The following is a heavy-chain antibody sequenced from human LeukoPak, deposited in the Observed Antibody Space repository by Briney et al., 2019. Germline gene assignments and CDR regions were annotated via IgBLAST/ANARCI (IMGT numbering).Heavy chain of an antibody. D-gene: IGHD3-22*01. J-gene: IGHJ4*02. Sequence: SETLSLTCAVYGGSFSGYYWSWIRQPPGKGLEWIGEINHSGSTNYNPSLKSRVTISVDTSKNQFSLKLSSVTAADTAVYYCVRGRSSGYYRRYFDYWGQGTLVTVSS. CDR1: GGSFSGYY. V-gene: IGHV4-34*01. CDR3: VRGRSSGYYRRYFDY. CDR2: INHSGST.